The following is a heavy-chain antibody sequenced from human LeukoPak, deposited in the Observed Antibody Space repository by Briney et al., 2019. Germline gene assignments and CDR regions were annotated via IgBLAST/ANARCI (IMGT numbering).Heavy chain of an antibody. J-gene: IGHJ4*02. V-gene: IGHV3-7*01. CDR2: ISQDGSET. CDR1: GFTFNSFF. D-gene: IGHD7-27*01. Sequence: GGSLRLSCAASGFTFNSFFLKLVRLTPGGELEWVACISQDGSETFYMDSVRGRFTISRDNTKNSLYLQMNSLRAEDTAVYFCVRDLGHSRHYFEYWGQGALVTVSS. CDR3: VRDLGHSRHYFEY.